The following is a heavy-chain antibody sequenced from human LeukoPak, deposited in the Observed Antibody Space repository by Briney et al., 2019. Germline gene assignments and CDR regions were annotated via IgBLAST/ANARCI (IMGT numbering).Heavy chain of an antibody. Sequence: PSETLSLTCAVSGGSISSGGYSWSWIRQPPGKGLEWIGYIYHSGSTYYNPSLKSRVTISVDRSKNQFSLKLSSVTAADTAVYYCASRSASDSSPLDYWGQGTLVTVSS. V-gene: IGHV4-30-2*01. CDR1: GGSISSGGYS. CDR2: IYHSGST. CDR3: ASRSASDSSPLDY. J-gene: IGHJ4*02.